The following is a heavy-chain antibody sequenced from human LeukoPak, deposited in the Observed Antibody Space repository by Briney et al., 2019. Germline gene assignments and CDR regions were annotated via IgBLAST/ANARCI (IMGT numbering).Heavy chain of an antibody. Sequence: GGSLRLSCAASGFTFSSYAMSWVRQAPGKGLEWVSAIYSGGSTYYADSVKGRFTISRDTSKNTLYLLMNSLRAEDTAVYYCARGYYGSGSERYYFDYWGQGTLVTVSS. D-gene: IGHD3-10*01. J-gene: IGHJ4*02. CDR3: ARGYYGSGSERYYFDY. CDR1: GFTFSSYA. CDR2: IYSGGST. V-gene: IGHV3-66*01.